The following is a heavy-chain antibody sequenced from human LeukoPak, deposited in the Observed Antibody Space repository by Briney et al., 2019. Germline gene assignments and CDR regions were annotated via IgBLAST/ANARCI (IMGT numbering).Heavy chain of an antibody. Sequence: GGSLRLSCAASGFTFSSYSMNWVRQAPGKGLXXXXXXSSSSSYIYYADSVKGRFTISRDNAKNSLYLQMNSLRAEDTAAYYCARDPSTIAVAGTYVYWGQGTLVTVSS. CDR1: GFTFSSYS. D-gene: IGHD6-19*01. CDR2: XSSSSSYI. V-gene: IGHV3-21*01. CDR3: ARDPSTIAVAGTYVY. J-gene: IGHJ4*02.